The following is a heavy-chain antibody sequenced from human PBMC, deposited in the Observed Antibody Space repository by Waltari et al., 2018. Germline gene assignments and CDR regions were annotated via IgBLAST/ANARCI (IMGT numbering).Heavy chain of an antibody. V-gene: IGHV4-59*01. D-gene: IGHD2-15*01. J-gene: IGHJ4*02. CDR3: ARGKGGSWDFDY. CDR2: LFYSGST. Sequence: QVQLQESGPGLVKPSETLSLTCPVSGGSISSYYCSLTPQPPGKGLEWIGYLFYSGSTHHNPPLKSRVTISVDTAKNQFSLKLSSVTAADTAVYYCARGKGGSWDFDYWGQGTLVTVSS. CDR1: GGSISSYY.